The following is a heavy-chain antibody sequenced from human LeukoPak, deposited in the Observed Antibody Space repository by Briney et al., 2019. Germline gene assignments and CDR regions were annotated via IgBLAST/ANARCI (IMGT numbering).Heavy chain of an antibody. CDR3: AREVTNVRVATDAFDI. D-gene: IGHD3-3*01. CDR1: GFTVSSTY. V-gene: IGHV3-53*01. CDR2: IYSVGST. J-gene: IGHJ3*02. Sequence: GGSLRLSCAASGFTVSSTYMSWVRQAPGKGLEWVSVIYSVGSTYYADSVKGRFTISRDNSKNTLYLQMNSLRAEDTAVYYCAREVTNVRVATDAFDIWGQGTMVTVSS.